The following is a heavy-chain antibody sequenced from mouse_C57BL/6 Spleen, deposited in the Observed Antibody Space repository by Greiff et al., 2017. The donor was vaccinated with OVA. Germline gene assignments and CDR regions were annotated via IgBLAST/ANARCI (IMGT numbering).Heavy chain of an antibody. CDR1: GYTFTSYW. Sequence: QVQLQQPGAELVKPGASVKLSCKASGYTFTSYWMHWVKQRPGQGLEWIGMIHPNSGSTNYNEKFKSKATLTVDKSSSTAYMQLSSLTSEDSAVYYCARREGVVAYYFDYWGQGTTLTVSS. V-gene: IGHV1-64*01. CDR2: IHPNSGST. D-gene: IGHD1-1*01. CDR3: ARREGVVAYYFDY. J-gene: IGHJ2*01.